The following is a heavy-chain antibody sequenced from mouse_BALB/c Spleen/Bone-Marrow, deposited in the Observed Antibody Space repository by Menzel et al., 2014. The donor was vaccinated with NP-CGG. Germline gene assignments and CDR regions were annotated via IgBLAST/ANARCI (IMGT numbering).Heavy chain of an antibody. Sequence: DLVKPGASVKLSCKASGYTFTSYWINWIKQRPGQGLEWIGRIAPGSGSTYYNEMFKGKAILTVDTSSSTAYIQLSSLSSEDSAVYFCAYYRYDVNYWGKGTTLTVS. V-gene: IGHV1S41*01. J-gene: IGHJ2*01. CDR2: IAPGSGST. CDR3: AYYRYDVNY. D-gene: IGHD2-14*01. CDR1: GYTFTSYW.